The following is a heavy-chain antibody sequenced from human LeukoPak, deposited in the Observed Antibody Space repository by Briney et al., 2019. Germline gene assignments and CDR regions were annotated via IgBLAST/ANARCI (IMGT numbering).Heavy chain of an antibody. D-gene: IGHD5-12*01. CDR2: MSPNSGNT. J-gene: IGHJ6*03. CDR1: GYTFTSYD. CDR3: AREWQLYYMDV. V-gene: IGHV1-8*01. Sequence: ASVKVSCKASGYTFTSYDINWVRQATGQGLEWMGWMSPNSGNTGYAQKFQGRVTMTRNTSISTAYMELSSLRSEGTAVCYCAREWQLYYMDVWGKGTTVTVSS.